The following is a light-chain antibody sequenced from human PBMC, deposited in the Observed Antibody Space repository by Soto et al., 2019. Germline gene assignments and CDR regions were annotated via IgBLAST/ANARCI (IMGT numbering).Light chain of an antibody. CDR2: GAS. Sequence: EVVLTQSPGTLSLSPGERATLSCRASQSVSSNYVAWYQQIPGQTPRLLIYGASSRATGIPDRFSGSGSGTDFTLTISRLEPEDFAVYYCQQHGSSPWMFGQGTKLDIK. CDR3: QQHGSSPWM. CDR1: QSVSSNY. V-gene: IGKV3-20*01. J-gene: IGKJ1*01.